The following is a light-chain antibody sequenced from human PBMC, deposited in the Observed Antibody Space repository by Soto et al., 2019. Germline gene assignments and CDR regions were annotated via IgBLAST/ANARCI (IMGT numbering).Light chain of an antibody. V-gene: IGKV1-33*01. CDR2: DAS. CDR1: QSISSY. Sequence: DIQMTQSPSTLSASVGDRVTITCRASQSISSYLTWYQHQPGKAPKLLIYDASNLETGVPSRFSGSGSGTDFTFTISSLQPEDIATYYCQQYHKLPITFGQGTRLEIK. CDR3: QQYHKLPIT. J-gene: IGKJ5*01.